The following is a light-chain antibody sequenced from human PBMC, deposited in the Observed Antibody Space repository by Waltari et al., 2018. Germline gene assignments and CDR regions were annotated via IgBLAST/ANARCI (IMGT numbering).Light chain of an antibody. CDR2: HAS. CDR3: QNYERLPAT. Sequence: EIVLTQSPGTLSLSPGERATLSSRASQSIGIYLAWYQQKSGQAPRLLIYHASSRATGIPDRFSGSGSGTDFSLTISRLEPEDFAVYYCQNYERLPATFGQGTKVEIK. CDR1: QSIGIY. V-gene: IGKV3-20*01. J-gene: IGKJ1*01.